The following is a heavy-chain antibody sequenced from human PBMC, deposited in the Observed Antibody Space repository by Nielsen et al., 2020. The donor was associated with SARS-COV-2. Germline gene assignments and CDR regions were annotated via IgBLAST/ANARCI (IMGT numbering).Heavy chain of an antibody. D-gene: IGHD7-27*01. Sequence: ASVKVSCKASGNTFTTNVMHWVRQAPGQRLEWVGWIHAGNGNTQYSRKFQDRVTITRDTSASTVYMELSSLRSDDSAVYYCASPLGPWGQETLVTVSS. CDR2: IHAGNGNT. V-gene: IGHV1-3*01. CDR3: ASPLGP. CDR1: GNTFTTNV. J-gene: IGHJ4*02.